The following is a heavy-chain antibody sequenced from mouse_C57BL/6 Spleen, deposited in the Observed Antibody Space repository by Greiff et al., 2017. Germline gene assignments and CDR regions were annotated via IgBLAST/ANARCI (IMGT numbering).Heavy chain of an antibody. CDR2: INPGSGGT. V-gene: IGHV1-54*01. Sequence: QVQLQQSGADLVRPGTSVKVSCKASGYAFTNYLIEWVKQRPGQGLEWIGVINPGSGGTNYNEKFKGKATLTADKSSSTAYMQLSSLTSEDSAVYFCARDSSGYFAYWGQGTLVTVSA. D-gene: IGHD3-2*02. CDR3: ARDSSGYFAY. J-gene: IGHJ3*01. CDR1: GYAFTNYL.